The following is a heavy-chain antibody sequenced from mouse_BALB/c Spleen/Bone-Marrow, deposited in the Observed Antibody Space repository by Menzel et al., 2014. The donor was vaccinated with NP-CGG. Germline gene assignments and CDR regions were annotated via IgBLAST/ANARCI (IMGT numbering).Heavy chain of an antibody. V-gene: IGHV5-17*02. CDR3: ARRDDGYYNFDY. Sequence: EVKLMESGGGLVQPGGSRKLSCAASGFTFSSFGMHWVRQAPEKGLEWVAYVSSGSSTIYYADTVKGRFTIPRDNPKNSLFLQMPSLSSEHTAMYCCARRDDGYYNFDYWGQGTTGTVSS. CDR2: VSSGSSTI. D-gene: IGHD2-3*01. J-gene: IGHJ2*01. CDR1: GFTFSSFG.